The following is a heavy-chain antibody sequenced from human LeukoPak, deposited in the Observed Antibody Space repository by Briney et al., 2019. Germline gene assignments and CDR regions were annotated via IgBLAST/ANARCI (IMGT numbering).Heavy chain of an antibody. D-gene: IGHD6-13*01. CDR3: AREQPPDIAADY. CDR1: GFTFDDYG. CDR2: IYWSGGST. V-gene: IGHV3-20*04. J-gene: IGHJ4*02. Sequence: PGGSLRLSCATSGFTFDDYGMSWVRQAPGKGLEWVSNIYWSGGSTGYADSVKGRFTISRDNAKNSLYLQMNSLRAEDTAVYYCAREQPPDIAADYWGQGTLVTVSS.